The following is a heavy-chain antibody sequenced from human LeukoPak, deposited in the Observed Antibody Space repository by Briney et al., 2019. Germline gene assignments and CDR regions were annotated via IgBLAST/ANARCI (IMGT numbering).Heavy chain of an antibody. D-gene: IGHD2-15*01. CDR3: ARIDIVVVVAGRYFDY. J-gene: IGHJ4*02. V-gene: IGHV3-43*02. CDR1: GFTFDDYA. Sequence: GGSLRLSCAASGFTFDDYAMHWVRQAPGKGLEWVSLISGDGSSTYYADSVKGRFTISRDNSKNSLYLQMNSLRTEDTALYYCARIDIVVVVAGRYFDYWGQGTLVTVSS. CDR2: ISGDGSST.